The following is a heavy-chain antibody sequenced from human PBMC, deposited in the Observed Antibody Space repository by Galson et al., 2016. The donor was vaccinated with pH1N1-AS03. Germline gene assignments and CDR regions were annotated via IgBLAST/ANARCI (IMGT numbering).Heavy chain of an antibody. Sequence: SLRLSCAASDVSLRAYWMSWVRQSPGKGLEWVASTNPDGSQKDYLESVKGRFTISKDNAKNTLSLQMSSLRVEDTAFYCCGGGDGLINDYWGQGMLVTVSS. CDR1: DVSLRAYW. V-gene: IGHV3-7*01. J-gene: IGHJ4*02. CDR2: TNPDGSQK. CDR3: GGGDGLINDY. D-gene: IGHD3-10*01.